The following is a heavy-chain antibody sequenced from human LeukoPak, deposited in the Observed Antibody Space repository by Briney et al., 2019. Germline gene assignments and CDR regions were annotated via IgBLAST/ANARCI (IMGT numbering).Heavy chain of an antibody. J-gene: IGHJ4*02. CDR1: GGSISSGDYY. CDR3: AREVRGVSFFDY. Sequence: SETLSLTCTVSGGSISSGDYYWSWIRQPPGKGLEWIGYIYCSGSTYYNPSLTSRLTISVDTSKNQFSLKLSSVTAADTAVYYCAREVRGVSFFDYWGQGTLVTVSS. CDR2: IYCSGST. V-gene: IGHV4-30-4*01. D-gene: IGHD3-10*01.